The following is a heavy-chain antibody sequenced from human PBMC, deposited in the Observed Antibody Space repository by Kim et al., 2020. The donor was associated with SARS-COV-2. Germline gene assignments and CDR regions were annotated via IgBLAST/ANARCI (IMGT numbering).Heavy chain of an antibody. CDR3: ARDKPPSDYDILTGYPSRYYYYGMDV. Sequence: GGSLRLSCAASGFTVSSNYMSWVRQAPGKGLEWVSVIYSGGSTYYADSVKGRFTISRDNSKNTLYLQMNSLRAEDTAVYYCARDKPPSDYDILTGYPSRYYYYGMDVWGQGTTVTVSS. V-gene: IGHV3-53*01. J-gene: IGHJ6*02. CDR1: GFTVSSNY. D-gene: IGHD3-9*01. CDR2: IYSGGST.